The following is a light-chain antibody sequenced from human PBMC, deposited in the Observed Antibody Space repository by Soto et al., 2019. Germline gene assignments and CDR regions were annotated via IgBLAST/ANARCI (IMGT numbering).Light chain of an antibody. CDR3: CSYARSNSWV. CDR1: SSDVGNYNL. J-gene: IGLJ3*02. CDR2: EGS. V-gene: IGLV2-23*01. Sequence: QSALTQPASVSGSPGQSSTISCTGASSDVGNYNLVSWYQQHPGKAPKLMIYEGSNRPSGVSNRFSGSKSGNTASLTISGLQAEDEADYYCCSYARSNSWVFGGGTKLTVL.